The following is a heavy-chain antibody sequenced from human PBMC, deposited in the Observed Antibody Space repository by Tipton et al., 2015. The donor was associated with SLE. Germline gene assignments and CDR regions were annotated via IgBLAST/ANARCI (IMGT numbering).Heavy chain of an antibody. CDR2: IYYSGST. CDR3: ARCYSNHYYYMDV. J-gene: IGHJ6*03. CDR1: GGSISSGGYY. V-gene: IGHV4-31*03. D-gene: IGHD4-11*01. Sequence: TLSLTCTVSGGSISSGGYYWSWIRQHPGKGLEWIGYIYYSGSTYYNPSLKSRVTISVDTSKNQFSLKLSSVTAADTAVYYCARCYSNHYYYMDVWGKGTTVTVSS.